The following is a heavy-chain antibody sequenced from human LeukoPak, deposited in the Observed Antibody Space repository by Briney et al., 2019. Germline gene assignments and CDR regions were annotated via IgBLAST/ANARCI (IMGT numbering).Heavy chain of an antibody. CDR1: GYTFTGYY. Sequence: GASVKVSCKASGYTFTGYYMHWVRQAPGQGLEWMGWINPNSGGTNYAQKFQGRVTMTRDTSISTAYMELSRLRSDDTAVYYCARGGEIIVGPLEADYWGQGTLVTVSS. CDR2: INPNSGGT. V-gene: IGHV1-2*02. J-gene: IGHJ4*02. CDR3: ARGGEIIVGPLEADY. D-gene: IGHD1-26*01.